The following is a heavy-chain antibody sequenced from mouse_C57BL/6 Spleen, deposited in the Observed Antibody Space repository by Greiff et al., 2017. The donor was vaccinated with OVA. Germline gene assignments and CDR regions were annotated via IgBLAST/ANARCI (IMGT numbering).Heavy chain of an antibody. J-gene: IGHJ4*01. CDR1: GFTFSSYA. CDR2: ISDGGSYT. V-gene: IGHV5-4*01. Sequence: EVKLVESGGGLVKPGGSLKLSCAASGFTFSSYAMSWVRQTPEKRLEWVATISDGGSYTYYPDNVKGRFTISRDNAKNNLYLQMSHLKSEDTAMYYCARDRDTTYAMDYWGQGTSVTVSS. D-gene: IGHD3-1*01. CDR3: ARDRDTTYAMDY.